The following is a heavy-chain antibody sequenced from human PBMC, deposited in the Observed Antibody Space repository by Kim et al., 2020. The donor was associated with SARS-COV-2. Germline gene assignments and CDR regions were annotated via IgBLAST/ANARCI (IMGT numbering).Heavy chain of an antibody. D-gene: IGHD5-12*01. V-gene: IGHV1-3*01. Sequence: ASVKVSCKASGYTFTSYAMHWVRQAPGQRLEWMGWINAGNGNTKYSQKFQGRVTITRDTSASTAYMELSSLRSEDTAVYYCARVEMATITPVDYWGQGTLVTVSS. CDR3: ARVEMATITPVDY. J-gene: IGHJ4*02. CDR2: INAGNGNT. CDR1: GYTFTSYA.